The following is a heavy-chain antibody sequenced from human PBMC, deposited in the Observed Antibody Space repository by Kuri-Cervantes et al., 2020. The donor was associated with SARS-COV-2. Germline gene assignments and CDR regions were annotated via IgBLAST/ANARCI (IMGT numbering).Heavy chain of an antibody. V-gene: IGHV3-48*03. Sequence: GESLKISCAASGFTFRSYEMNWVRQAPGKGLEWVSYISSSGSTIYYADSVKGRFTISRDNAKNSLYLQMDSLRAEDTAVYYCARSYCSGGSCYSNWFDPWGQEPWSPSPQ. D-gene: IGHD2-15*01. J-gene: IGHJ5*02. CDR2: ISSSGSTI. CDR3: ARSYCSGGSCYSNWFDP. CDR1: GFTFRSYE.